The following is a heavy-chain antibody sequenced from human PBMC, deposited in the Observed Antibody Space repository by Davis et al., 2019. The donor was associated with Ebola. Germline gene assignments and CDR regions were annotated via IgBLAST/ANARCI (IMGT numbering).Heavy chain of an antibody. CDR3: VSSCNWNYALPHYGMNV. CDR1: GGTFSSYA. V-gene: IGHV1-69*06. CDR2: IIPIFGTA. D-gene: IGHD1-7*01. Sequence: SVKVSCKASGGTFSSYAISWVRQAPGQGLEWMGGIIPIFGTANYAQKFQGRVTITADKSTSTAYMELSSLRSEDTAVYYCVSSCNWNYALPHYGMNVWGQGTTVTVSS. J-gene: IGHJ6*02.